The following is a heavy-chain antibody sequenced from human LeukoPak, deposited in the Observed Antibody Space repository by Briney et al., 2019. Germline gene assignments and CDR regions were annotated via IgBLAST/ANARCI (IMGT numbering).Heavy chain of an antibody. Sequence: SVKVSCKASGGTFSSYAISWVRQAPGQGLEWMGGIIPIFGTANYAQKFQGRVTITADKSTSTAYMELSSLRSEDTAVYYCARSSIIAAAGPYYFDYWGRGTLVTVSS. V-gene: IGHV1-69*06. D-gene: IGHD6-13*01. J-gene: IGHJ4*02. CDR3: ARSSIIAAAGPYYFDY. CDR2: IIPIFGTA. CDR1: GGTFSSYA.